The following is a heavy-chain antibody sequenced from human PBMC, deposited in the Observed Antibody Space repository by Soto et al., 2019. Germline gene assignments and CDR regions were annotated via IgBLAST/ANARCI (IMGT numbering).Heavy chain of an antibody. CDR1: GFTFSDYY. CDR2: ISSSGSTI. Sequence: GGSLRLSCAASGFTFSDYYMSWIRQAPGKGLEWVSYISSSGSTIYYADSVEGRFTISRDNAKNSLYLQMNSLRAADTAVYYCARGGDFWSCDYQAIDYSGQATLVTVSS. D-gene: IGHD3-3*01. J-gene: IGHJ4*02. CDR3: ARGGDFWSCDYQAIDY. V-gene: IGHV3-11*01.